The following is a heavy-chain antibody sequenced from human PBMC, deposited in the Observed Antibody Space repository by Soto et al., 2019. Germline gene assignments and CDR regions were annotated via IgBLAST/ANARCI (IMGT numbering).Heavy chain of an antibody. Sequence: SETLSLTCTVSGGSVSSGRYYWSWIRQPPGKGLEWIGYIYYSGSTNYNPSLKSRVTISVDTSRNQFSLKLSSVTAADTAVYYCARGTVTQNRGHNLFDPWGQGNLVTVS. D-gene: IGHD4-17*01. CDR1: GGSVSSGRYY. J-gene: IGHJ5*02. V-gene: IGHV4-61*01. CDR2: IYYSGST. CDR3: ARGTVTQNRGHNLFDP.